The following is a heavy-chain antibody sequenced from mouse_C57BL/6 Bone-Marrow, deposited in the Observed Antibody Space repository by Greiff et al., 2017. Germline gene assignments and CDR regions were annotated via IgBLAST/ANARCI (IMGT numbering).Heavy chain of an antibody. CDR2: IYPRDGST. J-gene: IGHJ4*01. Sequence: VQLQQSGPELVKPGASVKLSCKASGYTFTSYDINWVKQRPGQGLEWIGWIYPRDGSTKYNEKFKGKATLTVDTSSSTAYMELHSLTSEDSAVYFCARSAITTVVPYAMDYWGQGTSVTVSS. CDR1: GYTFTSYD. CDR3: ARSAITTVVPYAMDY. D-gene: IGHD1-1*01. V-gene: IGHV1-85*01.